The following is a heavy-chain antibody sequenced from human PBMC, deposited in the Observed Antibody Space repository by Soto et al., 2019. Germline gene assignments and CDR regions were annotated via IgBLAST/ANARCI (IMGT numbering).Heavy chain of an antibody. CDR2: ITWNSGSI. CDR3: TKATSRVAATDDAFNV. D-gene: IGHD6-25*01. CDR1: GFTFDSYS. Sequence: ESGGGLVQPGRSLRLSCAASGFTFDSYSIHWVRQAPGKGLEWVSGITWNSGSIAYADSVKGRFTISRDNSKNSLYLHMNSLTTEDTALYYCTKATSRVAATDDAFNVWGQGTMVTVSS. J-gene: IGHJ3*01. V-gene: IGHV3-9*01.